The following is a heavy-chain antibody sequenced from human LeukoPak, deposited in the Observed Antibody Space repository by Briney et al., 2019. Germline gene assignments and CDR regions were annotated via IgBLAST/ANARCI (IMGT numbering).Heavy chain of an antibody. V-gene: IGHV1-24*01. D-gene: IGHD2-15*01. CDR2: FDPEDGET. J-gene: IGHJ5*02. Sequence: GASVKVSCKVSGYTLTELSMHWVRQAPGKGLEWMGGFDPEDGETIYAQKFQGRVTMTEDTSTDTAYMGLSSLRSEDTTVYYCATSPHRRKYCSGGSCYLPNWFDPWGQGTLVTVSS. CDR3: ATSPHRRKYCSGGSCYLPNWFDP. CDR1: GYTLTELS.